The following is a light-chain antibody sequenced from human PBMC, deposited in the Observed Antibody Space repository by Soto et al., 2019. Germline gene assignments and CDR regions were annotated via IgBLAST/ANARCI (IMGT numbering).Light chain of an antibody. J-gene: IGKJ4*01. CDR2: DTS. V-gene: IGKV3-11*01. Sequence: EIVLTQSPATLSLSPGERATLSCRASQSVRSYVAWYQQKSGQAPRLLIYDTSNRATGIPARFSGSGSGTDFTLTISSLEPEDVAVYYCQHRSNWPSLTFGGGTKV. CDR3: QHRSNWPSLT. CDR1: QSVRSY.